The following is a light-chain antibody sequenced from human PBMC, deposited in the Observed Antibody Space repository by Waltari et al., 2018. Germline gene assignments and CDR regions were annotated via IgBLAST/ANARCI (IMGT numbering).Light chain of an antibody. CDR3: QQYDGIVVT. V-gene: IGKV3-20*01. Sequence: EIVLTQSPGTLSLSLGERATRSCRASQSVSTISLTWYQQKPGQAPRLPNYGTSSRATGIPDRFSGSGSGTDFTLTISRLQPEDFAIYYCQQYDGIVVTFGGGTKVEI. CDR2: GTS. CDR1: QSVSTIS. J-gene: IGKJ4*01.